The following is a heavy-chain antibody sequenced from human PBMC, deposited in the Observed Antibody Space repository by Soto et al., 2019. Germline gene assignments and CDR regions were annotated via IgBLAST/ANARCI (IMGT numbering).Heavy chain of an antibody. CDR1: GYTFTSYG. Sequence: QVQLVQSGGEVKKLGASVKVSCRTSGYTFTSYGISWVRQAPGQGLEWMGWITAYNGKTDYVQKIQGRVTITTDTSTTKVYMEMRSVRADDTAVYYCARTLGAACYYGMDVWGQGTTVTVSS. J-gene: IGHJ6*02. D-gene: IGHD3-16*01. V-gene: IGHV1-18*01. CDR3: ARTLGAACYYGMDV. CDR2: ITAYNGKT.